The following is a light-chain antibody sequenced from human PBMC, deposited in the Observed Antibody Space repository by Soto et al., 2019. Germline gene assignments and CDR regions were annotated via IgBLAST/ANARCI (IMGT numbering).Light chain of an antibody. CDR2: AAS. CDR3: QQLNSYPRT. CDR1: QGISSY. J-gene: IGKJ2*01. Sequence: DIQLTQSPSFLSASVGDRVTITCRASQGISSYLAWYQQRPGKAPKLLIYAASTLQSGVPSRFSGSGSGTEFTLTIGSLQPEDFATSYCQQLNSYPRTFGQGTKLEIK. V-gene: IGKV1-9*01.